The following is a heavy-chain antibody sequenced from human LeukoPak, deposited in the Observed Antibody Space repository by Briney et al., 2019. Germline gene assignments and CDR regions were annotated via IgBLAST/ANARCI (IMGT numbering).Heavy chain of an antibody. CDR3: ARSDWDFDY. CDR1: GGPIRSYY. J-gene: IGHJ4*02. CDR2: IYYSGST. Sequence: SETLSLTSSVSGGPIRSYYWTWIRQPPGKGLEWIGYIYYSGSTNYNPSLKSRVTISVDTSKNQFSLRLSSVTAADTAVYYCARSDWDFDYGGQGTLVTVSS. D-gene: IGHD2-21*02. V-gene: IGHV4-59*01.